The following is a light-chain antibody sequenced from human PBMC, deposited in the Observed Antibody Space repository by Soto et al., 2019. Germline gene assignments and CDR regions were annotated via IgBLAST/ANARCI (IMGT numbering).Light chain of an antibody. CDR1: SSNIGNNY. J-gene: IGLJ2*01. CDR2: DNN. V-gene: IGLV1-51*01. CDR3: RTWESSLSAVV. Sequence: QSVLTQPPSVSGSPGQKVTISCSGSSSNIGNNYLSWYQQLPGTAPKLLIYDNNKRPSGIPDRFSGSKSGTSATLGITGLQTGDEADYYCRTWESSLSAVVFGGGTKLTVL.